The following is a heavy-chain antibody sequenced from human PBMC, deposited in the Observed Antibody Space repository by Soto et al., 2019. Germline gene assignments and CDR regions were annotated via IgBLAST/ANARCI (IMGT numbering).Heavy chain of an antibody. V-gene: IGHV4-31*03. Sequence: SETLSLTCTVSGGSLSGGAYYWSWIRQHPGKGLEWIGHIYYGGNTYYNPSLESRVSISIDTSKNQFSLTLTSVTAADSAVYYFARLTTIITGAFDDWGLGTVVTVSS. D-gene: IGHD7-27*01. J-gene: IGHJ4*02. CDR1: GGSLSGGAYY. CDR3: ARLTTIITGAFDD. CDR2: IYYGGNT.